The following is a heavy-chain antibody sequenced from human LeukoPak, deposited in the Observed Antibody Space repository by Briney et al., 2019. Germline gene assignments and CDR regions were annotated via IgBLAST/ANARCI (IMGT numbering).Heavy chain of an antibody. J-gene: IGHJ4*02. V-gene: IGHV4-4*07. D-gene: IGHD3-16*02. Sequence: PSETLSLTCTVSGCSISSYFWSWIRPPAGKGLEWIGRIYTSGSTNYNPSLKSRVTMSVDTSKNQFSLKLSSVTAADTAVYYCARAHQYYDYVWGSYRSYYFDYWGQGTLVTVSS. CDR1: GCSISSYF. CDR3: ARAHQYYDYVWGSYRSYYFDY. CDR2: IYTSGST.